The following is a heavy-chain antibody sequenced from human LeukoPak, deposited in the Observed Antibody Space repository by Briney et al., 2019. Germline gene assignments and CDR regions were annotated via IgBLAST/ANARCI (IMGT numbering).Heavy chain of an antibody. CDR3: ARGVRVRGGNWFDP. CDR2: IYHSGST. J-gene: IGHJ5*02. V-gene: IGHV4-30-2*01. CDR1: GGSISSGGYS. D-gene: IGHD3-10*01. Sequence: PSVTLSLTCAVSGGSISSGGYSWSWIRQPPGKGLEWIGYIYHSGSTYYNPSLKSRVTISVDRSKNQFSLKLSSVTAADTAVYYCARGVRVRGGNWFDPWGQGTLVTVSS.